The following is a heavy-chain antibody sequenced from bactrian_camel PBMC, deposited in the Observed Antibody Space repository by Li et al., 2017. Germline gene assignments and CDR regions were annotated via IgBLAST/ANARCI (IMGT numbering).Heavy chain of an antibody. CDR1: ENTYSYC. Sequence: VQLVESGGGLVQPGGSLRLSCTASENTYSYCMGWFRQAPGREREAIAAIELDGITDYADSVKGRFTISRGNTKDIVYLQMNSLKSEDTALYYCATRGTVTGTRLWVTGARGPRSPSP. V-gene: IGHV3S53*01. CDR3: ATRGTVTGTRLWVT. J-gene: IGHJ6*01. CDR2: IELDGIT. D-gene: IGHD6*01.